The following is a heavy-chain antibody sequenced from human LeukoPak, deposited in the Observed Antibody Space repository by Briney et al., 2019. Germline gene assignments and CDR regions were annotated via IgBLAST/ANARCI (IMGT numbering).Heavy chain of an antibody. D-gene: IGHD3-10*01. J-gene: IGHJ6*02. CDR1: GYTFTSYA. CDR3: ASLWSVVRGVIGMDV. V-gene: IGHV1-3*01. Sequence: GASVKVSCKASGYTFTSYAMHWVRQAPGQRLEWMGWINAGNGNTKYSQKFQGRVTITRDTSASTAYMELSSLRSEDTAVYYCASLWSVVRGVIGMDVWGQGTTVTVSS. CDR2: INAGNGNT.